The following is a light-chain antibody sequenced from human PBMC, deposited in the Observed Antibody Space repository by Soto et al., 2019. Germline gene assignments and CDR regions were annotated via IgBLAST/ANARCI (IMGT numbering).Light chain of an antibody. CDR2: WAS. CDR3: QQYYSTWT. Sequence: DIVMTQSPDSLAVSLGERATINCKSSQSVLYSSNNKNYLAWYQQKPGQPPKLLIYWASTRESGVPDRFSGSGSGTDFTLNISSLHAEDVAVYYCQQYYSTWTFGQGTKVEIK. J-gene: IGKJ1*01. CDR1: QSVLYSSNNKNY. V-gene: IGKV4-1*01.